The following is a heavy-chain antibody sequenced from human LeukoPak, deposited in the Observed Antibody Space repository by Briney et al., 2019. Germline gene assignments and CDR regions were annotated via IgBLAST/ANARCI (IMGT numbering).Heavy chain of an antibody. Sequence: GGSLRLSCAASGFTFSSYWMHWVRQAPGKGLVWVSRINSDGSSTNYADSVKGRFTISRDNAKNTLYLQMNSLRAEDTAVYYCARAPRHYYYGMDVWGQGTTVTVSS. V-gene: IGHV3-74*01. CDR3: ARAPRHYYYGMDV. J-gene: IGHJ6*02. CDR2: INSDGSST. CDR1: GFTFSSYW.